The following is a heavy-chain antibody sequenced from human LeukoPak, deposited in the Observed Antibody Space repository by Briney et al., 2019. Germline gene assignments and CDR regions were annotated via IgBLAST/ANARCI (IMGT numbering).Heavy chain of an antibody. V-gene: IGHV3-43*01. CDR3: AKDDYYGSGSLHY. CDR1: GFIFSSYS. D-gene: IGHD3-10*01. Sequence: GGSLRLSCAASGFIFSSYSMNWVRQTPGKGLEWVSLISWDGDSTYYADSVKGRFTISRDNSRNSLYLQMNSLRTEDTALYYCAKDDYYGSGSLHYWGQGTLVTVSS. CDR2: ISWDGDST. J-gene: IGHJ4*02.